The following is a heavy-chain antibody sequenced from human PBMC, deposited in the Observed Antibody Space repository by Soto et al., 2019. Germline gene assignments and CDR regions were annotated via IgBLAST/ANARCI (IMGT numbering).Heavy chain of an antibody. CDR2: ISSSSSYI. V-gene: IGHV3-21*01. J-gene: IGHJ6*03. Sequence: PGGSLRLSCAASGFTFSSYSMNWVRQAPGKGLEWVSSISSSSSYIYHADSVKGRFTISRDNAKNSLYLQMNSLRAEDTAVYYCARDLFGRIQLWSPMDVWGKGTTVTVSS. CDR3: ARDLFGRIQLWSPMDV. CDR1: GFTFSSYS. D-gene: IGHD5-18*01.